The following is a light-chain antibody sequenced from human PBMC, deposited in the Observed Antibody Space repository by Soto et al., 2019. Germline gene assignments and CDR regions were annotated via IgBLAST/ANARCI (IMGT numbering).Light chain of an antibody. J-gene: IGKJ4*01. V-gene: IGKV3-20*01. Sequence: IVLPQSPGTLSLSPGERATLSCRASQSVSSTYLAWYQQKPGQAPRLLIYGASSRVTGIPDRFSGSGSGTDFTLTITGLRPEDFASYYCQQSRSPPLTFGGGTKVDIK. CDR1: QSVSSTY. CDR2: GAS. CDR3: QQSRSPPLT.